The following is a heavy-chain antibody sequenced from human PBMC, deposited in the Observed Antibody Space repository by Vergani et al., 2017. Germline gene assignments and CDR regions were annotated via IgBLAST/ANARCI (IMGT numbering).Heavy chain of an antibody. V-gene: IGHV3-74*01. CDR1: GFSFSGYW. J-gene: IGHJ6*03. D-gene: IGHD2-8*01. CDR2: IKSDGSIT. CDR3: ARSGYCAHGVCYMTYYYYMDV. Sequence: EVQLVESGGGLIHPGGSLRLSCECSGFSFSGYWMHWVRQSPEKGLVWVSRIKSDGSITNYADSVKGRFTISRDNAKNTLYLQMNNLRAADTAVYYCARSGYCAHGVCYMTYYYYMDVWGKGTAVTVSS.